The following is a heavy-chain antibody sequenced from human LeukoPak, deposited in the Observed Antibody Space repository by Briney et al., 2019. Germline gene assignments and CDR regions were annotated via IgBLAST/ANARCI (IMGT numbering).Heavy chain of an antibody. V-gene: IGHV3-15*01. CDR2: IKSKTKTDSGTT. CDR3: TTDDSGVGND. D-gene: IGHD3-10*01. Sequence: PGGSLRLSCAASGFTLSKVWMSRVRQAPGKGLEWVGRIKSKTKTDSGTTDYAAPVKGRFTISRDDSKNTLYLQMNSLKTEDTGVYYCTTDDSGVGNDWGQGTLVTVPS. CDR1: GFTLSKVW. J-gene: IGHJ4*02.